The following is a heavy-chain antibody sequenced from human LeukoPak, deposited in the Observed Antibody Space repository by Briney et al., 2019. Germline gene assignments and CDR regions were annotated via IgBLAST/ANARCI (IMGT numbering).Heavy chain of an antibody. V-gene: IGHV4-34*01. D-gene: IGHD6-13*01. CDR3: ARGPQTSIAAAGWGYAFGI. CDR1: GGSFSGYY. CDR2: INHSGST. J-gene: IGHJ3*02. Sequence: SETLSLTCAVSGGSFSGYYWSWIRQPPGKGLEWIGEINHSGSTNYNPSLKSRVTISVDTSKNQFSLKLSSVTAADTAVYYCARGPQTSIAAAGWGYAFGIWGQGTMVTVSS.